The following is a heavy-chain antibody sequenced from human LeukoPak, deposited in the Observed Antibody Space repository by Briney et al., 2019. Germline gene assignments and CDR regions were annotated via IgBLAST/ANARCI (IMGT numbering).Heavy chain of an antibody. J-gene: IGHJ4*02. Sequence: SETSLRLSCAASGFTFSSYAMHWVRQAPGKGLEWVAVISYDRSLKYYADSVRGRFTISSDNSENTLYLQMNSLRVEDTAVYYCARDPTAVANLPQYYLDYWGQGILVTVSS. CDR3: ARDPTAVANLPQYYLDY. CDR1: GFTFSSYA. D-gene: IGHD4-23*01. V-gene: IGHV3-30*04. CDR2: ISYDRSLK.